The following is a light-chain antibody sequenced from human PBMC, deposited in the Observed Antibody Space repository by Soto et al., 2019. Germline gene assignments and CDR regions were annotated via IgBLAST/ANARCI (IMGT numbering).Light chain of an antibody. Sequence: IQMTQSPSSLSASVADRVTITCRASQSIRRSLNWYQQKPGKAPNLLIYAASSLQTGVPSRFTGSGSGTDFTLTISRLEPEDFAVYYCQQFSSYPLTFGGGTKVDIK. V-gene: IGKV1-39*01. CDR1: QSIRRS. CDR2: AAS. CDR3: QQFSSYPLT. J-gene: IGKJ4*01.